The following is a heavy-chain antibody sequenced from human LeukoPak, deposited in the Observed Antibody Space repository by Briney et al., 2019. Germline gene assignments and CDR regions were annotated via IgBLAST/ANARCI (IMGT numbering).Heavy chain of an antibody. J-gene: IGHJ4*02. CDR1: GLTFSRYA. CDR2: VSTSGGST. Sequence: GGSLRLSCAASGLTFSRYAMNWVRQAPGKGLELVSGVSTSGGSTYYADSVKGRFTISRDNSKNTLHLQMNSLRAEDTAIYYCAKQAYDSPRTDFDYWGQGTLVTVSS. V-gene: IGHV3-23*01. CDR3: AKQAYDSPRTDFDY. D-gene: IGHD3-22*01.